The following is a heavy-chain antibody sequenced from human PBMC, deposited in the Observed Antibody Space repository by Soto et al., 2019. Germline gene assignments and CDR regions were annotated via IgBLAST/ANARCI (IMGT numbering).Heavy chain of an antibody. CDR1: GGTFSSYA. D-gene: IGHD1-1*01. J-gene: IGHJ6*02. CDR2: IIPIFGTA. V-gene: IGHV1-69*13. CDR3: ARDNWNDYYYYGMDV. Sequence: SVKVSCKASGGTFSSYAISWVRQAPGQGLEWMGGIIPIFGTANYAQKFQGRVTITADESTSTAYMELSSLRSEDTAVYYCARDNWNDYYYYGMDVWGQGTTVTVSS.